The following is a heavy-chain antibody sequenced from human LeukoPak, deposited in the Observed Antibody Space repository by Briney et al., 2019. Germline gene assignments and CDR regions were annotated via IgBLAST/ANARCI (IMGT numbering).Heavy chain of an antibody. V-gene: IGHV3-53*01. CDR2: IYSGGST. Sequence: PGGSLRLSCAASEFTVSSNYMSWVRQAPGKGLEWVSVIYSGGSTYYADSVKGRFTISRDTSKNTLYLQMNSLRAEDTAVYYCTTDLMIPPSFDYWGQGTLVTVS. J-gene: IGHJ4*02. CDR3: TTDLMIPPSFDY. D-gene: IGHD2-8*01. CDR1: EFTVSSNY.